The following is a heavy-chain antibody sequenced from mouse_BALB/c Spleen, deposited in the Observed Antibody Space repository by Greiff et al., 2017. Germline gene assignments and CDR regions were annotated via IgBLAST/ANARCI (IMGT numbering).Heavy chain of an antibody. J-gene: IGHJ3*01. Sequence: VQLQESGAVLASPGASVKMSCKASGYTFTSYLMHWVKQRPGQGLEWIGYINPSSGYTYYNQKFKDKATMTADKSSSTAYMQLSSLTSEDTAVYYCARSDGRRWAYGGQGTVVTVSA. V-gene: IGHV1-4*01. CDR2: INPSSGYT. CDR3: ARSDGRRWAY. CDR1: GYTFTSYL. D-gene: IGHD1-1*01.